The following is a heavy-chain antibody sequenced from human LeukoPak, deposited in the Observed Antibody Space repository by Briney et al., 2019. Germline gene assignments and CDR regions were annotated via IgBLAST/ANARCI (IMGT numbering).Heavy chain of an antibody. V-gene: IGHV4-34*01. J-gene: IGHJ3*02. Sequence: SETLSLTCAVYGGSFSGYYWSWIRQPPGKGLEWIGEINHSGSTNYNPSLKSRVTISVDTSKNQFSLKLSSVTAADTAVYYCASLYQGYDFWSGYRNDAFDIWGQGTMVTVSS. D-gene: IGHD3-3*01. CDR3: ASLYQGYDFWSGYRNDAFDI. CDR1: GGSFSGYY. CDR2: INHSGST.